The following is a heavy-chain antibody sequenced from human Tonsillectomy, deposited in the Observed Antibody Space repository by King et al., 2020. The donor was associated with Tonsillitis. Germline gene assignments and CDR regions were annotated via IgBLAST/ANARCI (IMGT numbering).Heavy chain of an antibody. CDR1: GFTFSSYG. Sequence: VQLVESGGGVVQPGRSLRLSCAASGFTFSSYGMHWVRQAPGKGLEWVAVIWYDGSNKYYADSVKGRITIPRDNSKHTLYLQMNSLRAEDTAVYYCARDFGVYSYGHYAFDIWGQGTMVTVSS. CDR2: IWYDGSNK. CDR3: ARDFGVYSYGHYAFDI. J-gene: IGHJ3*02. D-gene: IGHD5-18*01. V-gene: IGHV3-33*01.